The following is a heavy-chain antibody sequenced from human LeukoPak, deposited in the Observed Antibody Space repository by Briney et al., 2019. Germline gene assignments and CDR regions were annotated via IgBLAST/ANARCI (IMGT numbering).Heavy chain of an antibody. D-gene: IGHD3-22*01. J-gene: IGHJ4*02. CDR3: ARGALYYYDETHLPGYFDY. CDR2: ISAYNGNT. CDR1: GYTFTSYG. V-gene: IGHV1-18*01. Sequence: ASVKVSSKESGYTFTSYGISWVRQAPGQGLEWMGWISAYNGNTNYAQKLQGRVTMTTDTSTSTAYMELRSLRSDDTAVYYCARGALYYYDETHLPGYFDYWGQGTLVTVSS.